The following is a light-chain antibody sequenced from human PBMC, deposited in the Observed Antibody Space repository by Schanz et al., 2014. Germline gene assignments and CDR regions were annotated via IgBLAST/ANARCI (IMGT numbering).Light chain of an antibody. Sequence: EIVLTQSPATLSLSPGERATLSCRASQSVSSSYLAWYQQKPGQAPRLLIYGASSRATGIPDRFSGRGSGTDFTLTISRLEPEDVAVYYCQQYGDSAQYTFGQGTKLEIK. CDR1: QSVSSSY. J-gene: IGKJ2*01. CDR3: QQYGDSAQYT. V-gene: IGKV3-20*01. CDR2: GAS.